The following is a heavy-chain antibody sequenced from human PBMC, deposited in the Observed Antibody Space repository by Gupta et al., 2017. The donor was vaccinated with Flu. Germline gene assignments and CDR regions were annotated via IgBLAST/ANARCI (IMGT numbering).Heavy chain of an antibody. CDR1: GFTFSSYD. Sequence: GGGLVQPGGSLRLSCAASGFTFSSYDMHWVRQATGKGLEWVSAIGTAGDTYYPGSVKGRFTISRENAKNSLYLQMNSLRAGDTAVYYCARSAKLSYGFDYWGQGTLVTVSS. D-gene: IGHD5-18*01. J-gene: IGHJ4*02. CDR2: IGTAGDT. CDR3: ARSAKLSYGFDY. V-gene: IGHV3-13*04.